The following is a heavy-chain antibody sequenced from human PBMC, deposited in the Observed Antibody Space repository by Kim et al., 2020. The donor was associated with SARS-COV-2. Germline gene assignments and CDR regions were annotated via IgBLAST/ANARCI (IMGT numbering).Heavy chain of an antibody. J-gene: IGHJ2*01. Sequence: GGSLRLSCAASGFTFSSYSMNWVRQAPGKGLEWVSSISSSSSYIYYADSVKGRFTISRDNAKNSLYLQMNSLRAEDTAVYYCAGGSNYDWYFDLWGRGTLVTVSS. D-gene: IGHD4-4*01. CDR1: GFTFSSYS. CDR3: AGGSNYDWYFDL. V-gene: IGHV3-21*01. CDR2: ISSSSSYI.